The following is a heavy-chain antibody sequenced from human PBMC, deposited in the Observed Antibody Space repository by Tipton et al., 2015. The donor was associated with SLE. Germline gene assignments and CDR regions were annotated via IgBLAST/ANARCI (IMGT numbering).Heavy chain of an antibody. Sequence: LRLSCAVSGYSISSSYYWGWIRQPPGKGLEWIGEINHSGSTNYNPSLKSRVTISVDTSKNQFSLKLSSVTAADTAVYYCARDAVGARYNWFDPWGQGTLVTVSS. V-gene: IGHV4-38-2*02. CDR3: ARDAVGARYNWFDP. CDR1: GYSISSSYY. CDR2: INHSGST. J-gene: IGHJ5*02. D-gene: IGHD1-26*01.